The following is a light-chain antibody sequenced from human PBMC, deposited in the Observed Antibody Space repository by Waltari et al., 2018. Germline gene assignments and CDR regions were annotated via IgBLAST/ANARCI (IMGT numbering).Light chain of an antibody. CDR1: QTISSY. CDR3: QQHNSHPRT. V-gene: IGKV1-17*03. CDR2: AAS. J-gene: IGKJ1*01. Sequence: DIQMTQSPPSLLASVGDRVTITCRASQTISSYLAWYQQKPGKVPKLLIYAASSLESGVPSRFSGSGSGTEFTLTISSLQPEDFATYYCQQHNSHPRTFGQGTKVEIK.